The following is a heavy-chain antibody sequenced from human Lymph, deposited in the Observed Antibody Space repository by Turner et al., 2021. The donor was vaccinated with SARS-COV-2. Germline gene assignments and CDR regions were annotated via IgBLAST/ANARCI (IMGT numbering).Heavy chain of an antibody. V-gene: IGHV3-30-3*01. CDR3: ARDSSGSGTLDY. D-gene: IGHD3-10*01. J-gene: IGHJ4*02. CDR1: GFTFNNYP. Sequence: QVQLVESGGGVVQPGRSLRLSCAASGFTFNNYPMHWVRQAPGKGLEWVAVISYDGSNKYYADSVKGRFTISRDSSKNTLYLQMNSLRAEDTAVYYCARDSSGSGTLDYWGQGTLVTVSS. CDR2: ISYDGSNK.